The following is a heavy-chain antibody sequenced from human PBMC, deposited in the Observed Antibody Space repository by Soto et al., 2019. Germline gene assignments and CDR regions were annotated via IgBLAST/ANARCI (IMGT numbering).Heavy chain of an antibody. J-gene: IGHJ4*02. CDR1: GGSISSGGYY. CDR2: IYYSGST. CDR3: ARGARYYYDSSGYYAFDY. V-gene: IGHV4-31*01. Sequence: QVQLQESGPGLVKPSQTLSLTCTVSGGSISSGGYYWIWIRQHPGKGLESIGYIYYSGSTYYNPSLKSPVTISVDTSKNQFSLKLSSVTAADTAVYYCARGARYYYDSSGYYAFDYWGQGTLVTVSS. D-gene: IGHD3-22*01.